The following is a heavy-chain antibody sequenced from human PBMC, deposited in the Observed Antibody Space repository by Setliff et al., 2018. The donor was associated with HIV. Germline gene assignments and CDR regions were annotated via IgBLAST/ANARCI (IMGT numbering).Heavy chain of an antibody. V-gene: IGHV3-23*01. D-gene: IGHD2-2*01. CDR1: RFSFRHYP. CDR2: ISASGDNT. J-gene: IGHJ4*02. CDR3: ATDLSILPGA. Sequence: GGSLRLSCVASRFSFRHYPMSWVRQAPGKGLEWVSGISASGDNTYYADSVKGRFTISRDNSKDTLYLQMNSLRDEDTAMYYCATDLSILPGAWGQGTLVTVS.